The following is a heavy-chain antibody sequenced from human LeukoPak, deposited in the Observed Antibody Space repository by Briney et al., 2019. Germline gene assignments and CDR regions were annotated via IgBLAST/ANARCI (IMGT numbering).Heavy chain of an antibody. J-gene: IGHJ4*02. D-gene: IGHD3-10*01. Sequence: GGSLRLSCAASGFTFSSYGMHWVRQAPGKGLEWVAFIRSDGNYKYYADSVKGRFTISRDNSKNTLYVQMNSLRAEDTAVYYCAKQFLWFVELSHFDYWGQGTLVTVSS. V-gene: IGHV3-30*02. CDR1: GFTFSSYG. CDR3: AKQFLWFVELSHFDY. CDR2: IRSDGNYK.